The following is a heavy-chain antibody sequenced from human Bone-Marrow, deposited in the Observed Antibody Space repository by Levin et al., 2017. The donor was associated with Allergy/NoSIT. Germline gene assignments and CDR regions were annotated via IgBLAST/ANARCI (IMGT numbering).Heavy chain of an antibody. Sequence: VSGPTLVKPTQTLTLTCTFSGFSLSTSGMCVSWIRQPPGKALEWLALIDWDDDKYYKTSLKTGLTISMDTSKNQVVLIMTNVDPMDTATYYCARILRGYIGYGEIDSWGQGTLVTVSS. CDR1: GFSLSTSGMC. CDR2: IDWDDDK. V-gene: IGHV2-70*01. J-gene: IGHJ4*02. D-gene: IGHD5-12*01. CDR3: ARILRGYIGYGEIDS.